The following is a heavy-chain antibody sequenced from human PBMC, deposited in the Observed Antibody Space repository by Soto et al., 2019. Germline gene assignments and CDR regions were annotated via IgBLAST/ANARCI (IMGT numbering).Heavy chain of an antibody. D-gene: IGHD2-21*02. Sequence: QLQLQESGPGLMKPSDTLALTCTDSGGSISSSSYYWGCLRQPPGKGLEWFGSIPYSGGTYYNPSLKSRSTISADTSKRYLSLKLTSLPAADTAMYCCAMSEAAIPPIDYWGQGTLVAVSS. V-gene: IGHV4-39*02. CDR3: AMSEAAIPPIDY. J-gene: IGHJ4*02. CDR2: IPYSGGT. CDR1: GGSISSSSYY.